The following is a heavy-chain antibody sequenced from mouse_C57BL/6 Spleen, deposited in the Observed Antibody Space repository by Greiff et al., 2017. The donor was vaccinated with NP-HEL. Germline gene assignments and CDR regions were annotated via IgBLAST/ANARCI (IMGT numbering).Heavy chain of an antibody. Sequence: QVQLKQSGAELAKPGASVKLSCKASGYTFTSYWMHWVKQRPGQGLEWIGYINPSSGYTKYNQKFKDKATLTADKSSSTAYMQLSSLTYEDSAVYYCVSYYYGSKNYWGQGTTLTVSS. V-gene: IGHV1-7*01. CDR2: INPSSGYT. CDR3: VSYYYGSKNY. CDR1: GYTFTSYW. J-gene: IGHJ2*01. D-gene: IGHD1-1*01.